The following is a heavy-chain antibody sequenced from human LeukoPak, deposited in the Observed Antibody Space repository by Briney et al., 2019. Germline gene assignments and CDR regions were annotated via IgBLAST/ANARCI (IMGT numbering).Heavy chain of an antibody. CDR1: GITISNYG. J-gene: IGHJ4*02. D-gene: IGHD3-22*01. CDR3: AKRGVVIRVILVGFHKEAYYFDS. V-gene: IGHV3-23*01. CDR2: ISDRGSRT. Sequence: PGGSLRLSCAVSGITISNYGMSWVRQAPGKGLEWVAGISDRGSRTNYADSVKGRFTISTDHPKNTLYLQMNSLRAEETAVYFCAKRGVVIRVILVGFHKEAYYFDSWGQGALVTVSS.